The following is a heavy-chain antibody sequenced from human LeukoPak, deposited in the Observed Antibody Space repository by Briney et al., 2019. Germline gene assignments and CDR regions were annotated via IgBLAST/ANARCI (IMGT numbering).Heavy chain of an antibody. CDR2: ISSSGTPI. D-gene: IGHD3-22*01. CDR1: GFTFSDYH. V-gene: IGHV3-11*04. J-gene: IGHJ4*02. CDR3: ARSGSESNYDTIGYRYYFDY. Sequence: GGSLRLSCAASGFTFSDYHMSLIRRQAPGKGLEWVSYISSSGTPIYYADSVKGRFTISRDNAKNSLYLQMNSLRADDTAVYYCARSGSESNYDTIGYRYYFDYWGQGTLVTVSS.